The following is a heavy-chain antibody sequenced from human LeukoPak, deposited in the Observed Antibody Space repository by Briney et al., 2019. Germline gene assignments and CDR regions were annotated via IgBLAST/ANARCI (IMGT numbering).Heavy chain of an antibody. V-gene: IGHV4-59*01. Sequence: PSETLSLTCTVSGGSISSYYWSWMRQPTGKGLEWIGYIYYSGSTNYNPSLKSRVTISVDTSKNQFSLKLSSVTAADTAVYYCARAPPDYYGMDVWGQGTTVTVSS. CDR2: IYYSGST. CDR1: GGSISSYY. CDR3: ARAPPDYYGMDV. J-gene: IGHJ6*02.